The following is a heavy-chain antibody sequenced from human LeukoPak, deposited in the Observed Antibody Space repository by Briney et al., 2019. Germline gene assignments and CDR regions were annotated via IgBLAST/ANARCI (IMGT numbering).Heavy chain of an antibody. CDR3: AKGPSIAAAGGYYYGMDV. Sequence: GASVKVSCKASGYTFTSYGISWVRQAPGQGLEWMGWITTYNGNTKYAQKFQGRVTVTTDTSTSTAYMELGSLRSDDTAVYYCAKGPSIAAAGGYYYGMDVWGQGTTVTVSS. V-gene: IGHV1-18*01. CDR1: GYTFTSYG. D-gene: IGHD6-13*01. CDR2: ITTYNGNT. J-gene: IGHJ6*02.